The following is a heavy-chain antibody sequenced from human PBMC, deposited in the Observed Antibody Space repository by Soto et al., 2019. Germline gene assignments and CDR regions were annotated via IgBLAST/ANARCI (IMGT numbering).Heavy chain of an antibody. CDR2: IYWNEDK. CDR3: AHRGYGDYPRDNWFDP. CDR1: GFSLKSGGAG. J-gene: IGHJ5*02. D-gene: IGHD4-17*01. Sequence: QITLKESGPTLVKPTQTLTLTCTFSGFSLKSGGAGVVWIRQSPGKAREWLALIYWNEDKRYSQSLKSRLTITKDTSKNQVVLTMTSMDPVDTATYYCAHRGYGDYPRDNWFDPGGQGTLVTVSS. V-gene: IGHV2-5*01.